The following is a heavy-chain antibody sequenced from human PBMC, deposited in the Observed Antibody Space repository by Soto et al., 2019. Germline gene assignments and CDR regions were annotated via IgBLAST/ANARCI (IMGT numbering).Heavy chain of an antibody. Sequence: GGSLRLSCAASGFTFSSYAMSWVRQAPGKGLEWVSAISGSGGSTYYADSVKGRFTISRDNSKNTLYLQMNSLRAEDTAVYYCVKDPHLFPAAPFDPWGQGTLVTVSS. V-gene: IGHV3-23*01. CDR2: ISGSGGST. CDR3: VKDPHLFPAAPFDP. CDR1: GFTFSSYA. J-gene: IGHJ5*02. D-gene: IGHD2-2*01.